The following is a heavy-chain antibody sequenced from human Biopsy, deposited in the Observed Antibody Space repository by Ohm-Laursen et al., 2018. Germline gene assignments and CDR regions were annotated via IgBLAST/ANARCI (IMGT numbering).Heavy chain of an antibody. D-gene: IGHD1-26*01. CDR2: IYSGGNT. CDR3: ARHAPSYSGSYWRYFDL. Sequence: SDTLSLTCSLSGYSIIPSGPENWSWIRQPPGQGLQYIGFIYSGGNTNYNPSLRSRVTMSVDTFKNQSPLRLTSVTAADTAVYYCARHAPSYSGSYWRYFDLWGRGTLVTVSS. CDR1: GYSIIPSGPEN. J-gene: IGHJ2*01. V-gene: IGHV4-59*08.